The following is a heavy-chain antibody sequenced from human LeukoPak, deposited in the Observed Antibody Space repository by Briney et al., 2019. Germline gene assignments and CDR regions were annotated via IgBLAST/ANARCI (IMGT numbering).Heavy chain of an antibody. CDR3: ASDDFGYSYGC. CDR1: GGSISSSSYY. D-gene: IGHD5-18*01. Sequence: SETLSLTCTVSGGSISSSSYYWGWIRQPPGKGLEWTGSIYYSGSTYYNPSLKSRVTISVDTSKNQFSLKLSSVTAADTAVYYCASDDFGYSYGCWGQGTLVTVSS. CDR2: IYYSGST. J-gene: IGHJ4*02. V-gene: IGHV4-39*07.